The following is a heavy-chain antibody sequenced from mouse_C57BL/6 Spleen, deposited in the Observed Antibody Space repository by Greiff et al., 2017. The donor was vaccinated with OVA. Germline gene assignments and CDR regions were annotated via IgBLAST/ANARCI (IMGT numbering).Heavy chain of an antibody. CDR1: GFNIKDDY. CDR2: IDPENGDT. J-gene: IGHJ2*01. D-gene: IGHD1-1*01. V-gene: IGHV14-4*01. Sequence: EVQLQQSGAELVRPGASVKLSCTASGFNIKDDYMHWVKQRPEQGLEWIGWIDPENGDTEYASKFQGKATITADTSSNTAYLQLSSLTSEDTAVYYCTTPITTVASVWGQGTTLTVSS. CDR3: TTPITTVASV.